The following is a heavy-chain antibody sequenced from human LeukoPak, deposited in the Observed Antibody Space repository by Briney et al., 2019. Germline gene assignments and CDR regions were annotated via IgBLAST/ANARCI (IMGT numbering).Heavy chain of an antibody. V-gene: IGHV1-18*01. D-gene: IGHD2-2*01. J-gene: IGHJ4*02. Sequence: ASVKVSCKASGYTFTSYGISWVRQAPGQGLEWMGWISAYNGNTNYAQKLQGRVTMTTDTSTSTAYMELRSLRSDDTAVYYCARALGRGSSTSCSGYWGQGTLVTVSS. CDR1: GYTFTSYG. CDR2: ISAYNGNT. CDR3: ARALGRGSSTSCSGY.